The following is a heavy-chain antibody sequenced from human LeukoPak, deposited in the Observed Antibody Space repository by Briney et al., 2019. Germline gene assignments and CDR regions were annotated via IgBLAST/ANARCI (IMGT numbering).Heavy chain of an antibody. J-gene: IGHJ3*02. CDR2: IYYSGST. D-gene: IGHD3-22*01. CDR1: GGSISSYY. CDR3: ARAYYYDPPSAFDI. Sequence: SETPSLTCTVSGGSISSYYWSWIRQPPGKGLEWIGYIYYSGSTNYNPSLKSRVTISVDTSKNQFSLKLSSVTAADTAVYYCARAYYYDPPSAFDIWGQGTMVTVSS. V-gene: IGHV4-59*01.